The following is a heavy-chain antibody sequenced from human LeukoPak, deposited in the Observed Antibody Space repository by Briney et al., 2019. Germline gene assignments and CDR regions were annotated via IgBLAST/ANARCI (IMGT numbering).Heavy chain of an antibody. V-gene: IGHV3-23*01. Sequence: GGSLRLSCAASGFTFSNYAMSWVRQAPGKGLEWVSTISGSGGSTYYADSVKGRFTISRDNSKNTLYLQMNSLRAEDTAVYYCVRYYYDSSGYHYFDYWGQGTLVTVSS. CDR2: ISGSGGST. D-gene: IGHD3-22*01. J-gene: IGHJ4*02. CDR1: GFTFSNYA. CDR3: VRYYYDSSGYHYFDY.